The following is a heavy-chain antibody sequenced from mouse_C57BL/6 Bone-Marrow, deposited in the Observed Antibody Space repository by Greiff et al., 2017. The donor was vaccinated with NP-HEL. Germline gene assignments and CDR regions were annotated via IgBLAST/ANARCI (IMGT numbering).Heavy chain of an antibody. Sequence: QVQLQESGAELVRPGTSVKVSCKASGYAFTNYLIEWVKQRPGQGLEWIGVINPGSGGTNYNEKFKGKATLTADTSSSTAYMQLSSLTSEDSAVYFCAREGGITTVVADYAMGYWGQGTSVTVAS. CDR1: GYAFTNYL. J-gene: IGHJ4*01. D-gene: IGHD1-1*01. CDR2: INPGSGGT. V-gene: IGHV1-54*01. CDR3: AREGGITTVVADYAMGY.